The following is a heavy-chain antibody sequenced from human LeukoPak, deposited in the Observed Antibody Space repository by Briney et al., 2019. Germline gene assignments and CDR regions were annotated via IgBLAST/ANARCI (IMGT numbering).Heavy chain of an antibody. CDR3: AKNWGTYYSPLGY. V-gene: IGHV3-23*01. D-gene: IGHD3-10*01. CDR1: GFTFSTYA. J-gene: IGHJ4*02. CDR2: ISGSGDST. Sequence: GGSLRLSCAASGFTFSTYAMSWVRQAPGKGLEWVSTISGSGDSTYYADSVKGRFTISRDNSKNTPYLQTNSLRADDTAVFYCAKNWGTYYSPLGYWGQGTLVTVSS.